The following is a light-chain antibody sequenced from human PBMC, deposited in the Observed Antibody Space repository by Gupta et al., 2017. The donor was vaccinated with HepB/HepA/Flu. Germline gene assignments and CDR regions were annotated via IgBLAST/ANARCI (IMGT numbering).Light chain of an antibody. CDR1: SSDVGSCNL. J-gene: IGLJ3*02. V-gene: IGLV2-23*02. Sequence: QSALTQPDSVSASPGQSLTTSLTGTSSDVGSCNLVSWYQQHPGKAPKLMIYEVSKRPSGVSNRFSGSKSGNTASLTISGLQAEDEADYYCCSYAGSSTLVFGGGTKLTVL. CDR3: CSYAGSSTLV. CDR2: EVS.